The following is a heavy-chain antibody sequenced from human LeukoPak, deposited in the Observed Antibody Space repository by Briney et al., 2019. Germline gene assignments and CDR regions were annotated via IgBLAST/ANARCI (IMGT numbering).Heavy chain of an antibody. Sequence: GGSLRLSCAASGFTFSSHAMNWVRQAPGKGLEWVSSISGSGGTTYYADSVKGRFTISRNNSRNTLFLQMDSLRAEDTAVYYCAKARGYSYASEYWGQGTLATVSS. V-gene: IGHV3-23*01. CDR2: ISGSGGTT. CDR1: GFTFSSHA. D-gene: IGHD5-18*01. J-gene: IGHJ4*02. CDR3: AKARGYSYASEY.